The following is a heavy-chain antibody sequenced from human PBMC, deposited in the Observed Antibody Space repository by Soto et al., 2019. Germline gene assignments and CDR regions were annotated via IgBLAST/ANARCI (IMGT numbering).Heavy chain of an antibody. J-gene: IGHJ6*02. Sequence: SETLSLTCAVSGGSISSSNWWSWVRQPPGKGLEWIGEIYHSGSTNYNPSLKSRVTISVDKSKNQFSLKLSSVTAADTAVYYCARVSRGDIVVVPAARTSRYYYYYGMDVWGQGTTVT. CDR3: ARVSRGDIVVVPAARTSRYYYYYGMDV. D-gene: IGHD2-2*01. V-gene: IGHV4-4*02. CDR1: GGSISSSNW. CDR2: IYHSGST.